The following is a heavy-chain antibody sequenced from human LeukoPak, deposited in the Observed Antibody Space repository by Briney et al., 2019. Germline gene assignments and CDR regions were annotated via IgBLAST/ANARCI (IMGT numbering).Heavy chain of an antibody. CDR1: GYTFTSYG. Sequence: ASVKVSCKASGYTFTSYGISWVRQAPGQGLEWMGWISAYNGHTNYAQKLQGRVTVSTDTSTSTAYMELRNLRSDDTAVYYCATGGRWELPRPYAFEIWGQGTMVTVSS. CDR2: ISAYNGHT. V-gene: IGHV1-18*01. D-gene: IGHD1-26*01. CDR3: ATGGRWELPRPYAFEI. J-gene: IGHJ3*02.